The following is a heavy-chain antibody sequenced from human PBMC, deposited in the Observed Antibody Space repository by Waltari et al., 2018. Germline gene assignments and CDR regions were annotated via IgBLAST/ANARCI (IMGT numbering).Heavy chain of an antibody. CDR2: ISYDGSNK. CDR3: ANLRAAAGTEDGMDV. D-gene: IGHD6-13*01. Sequence: QVQLVESGGGVVQPGRSLRLSCAASGFTFSSYGMQWVRQAPGKGLEWVAVISYDGSNKYYADSVKGRFTISRDNSKNTLYLQMNSLRAEDTAVYYCANLRAAAGTEDGMDVWGQGTTVTVSS. V-gene: IGHV3-30*18. J-gene: IGHJ6*02. CDR1: GFTFSSYG.